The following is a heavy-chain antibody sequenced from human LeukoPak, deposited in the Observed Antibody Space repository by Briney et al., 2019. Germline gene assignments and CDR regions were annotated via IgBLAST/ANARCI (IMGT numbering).Heavy chain of an antibody. Sequence: PGGSLRLSCAASGFTFSDFYMSWIRQAPGRGLEWVSYITSSGSTMYYADSLKGRFTISRDNAKNSLYLQMNSLRAEDTAVYYCARDKIVGATYFDYWGQGTLVTVSS. D-gene: IGHD1-26*01. CDR3: ARDKIVGATYFDY. J-gene: IGHJ4*02. CDR2: ITSSGSTM. V-gene: IGHV3-11*04. CDR1: GFTFSDFY.